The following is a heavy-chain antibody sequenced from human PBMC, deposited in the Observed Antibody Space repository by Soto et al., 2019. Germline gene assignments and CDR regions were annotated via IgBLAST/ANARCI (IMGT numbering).Heavy chain of an antibody. CDR2: IKPISDIT. Sequence: SVKVSCKASGDTFGRFTINWVRQAPGQGLEWMGGIKPISDITNYAQRFQGRVTFAADASTSTVYLELSSLRSEDTAMYYCARDPSTINKLIGVWLEPWGQGTLVTVSS. J-gene: IGHJ5*02. V-gene: IGHV1-69*13. CDR1: GDTFGRFT. D-gene: IGHD4-4*01. CDR3: ARDPSTINKLIGVWLEP.